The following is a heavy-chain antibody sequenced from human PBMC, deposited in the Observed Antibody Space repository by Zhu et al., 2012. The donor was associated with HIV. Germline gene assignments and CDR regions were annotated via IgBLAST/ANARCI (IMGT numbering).Heavy chain of an antibody. CDR3: ASRYCSSSSCLYDY. CDR1: GGSISRSNYY. Sequence: QVQLQESGPGLVKPSETLSLICTVSGGSISRSNYYWGWIRQPPGKGLEWIGSIYYSGSTFYNPSLKSRVTISMDTSKNQFSLKLSSVTAADTAVYYCASRYCSSSSCLYDYWGQGTLVTVS. D-gene: IGHD2-2*01. J-gene: IGHJ4*02. V-gene: IGHV4-39*01. CDR2: IYYSGST.